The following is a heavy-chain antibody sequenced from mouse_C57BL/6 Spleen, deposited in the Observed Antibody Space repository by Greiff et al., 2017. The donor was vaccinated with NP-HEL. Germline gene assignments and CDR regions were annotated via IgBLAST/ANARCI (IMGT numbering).Heavy chain of an antibody. Sequence: QVQLQQSGAELVRPGASVTLSCKASGYTFTDYEMHWVKQTPVHGLEWIGAIDPETGGTAYNQKFKGKAILTADKSSSTAYMELRSLPSEDSAVYYCTRPYGSSYRFAYWGQGTLVTVSA. V-gene: IGHV1-15*01. CDR1: GYTFTDYE. J-gene: IGHJ3*01. CDR3: TRPYGSSYRFAY. CDR2: IDPETGGT. D-gene: IGHD1-1*01.